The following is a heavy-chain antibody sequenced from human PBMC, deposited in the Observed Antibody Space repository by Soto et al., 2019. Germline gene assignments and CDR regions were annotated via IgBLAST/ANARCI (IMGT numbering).Heavy chain of an antibody. CDR3: TTGLTIFGVVIEP. Sequence: PGWSLRLSCAASGFTFSNALMTLVRQAPGKGLEWVGRIKSKSDGATTDYAAPVRGRFIISRDDSKNTLYLQMNSLKTEDTAVYYCTTGLTIFGVVIEPWGQGTLVTVYS. J-gene: IGHJ5*02. CDR1: GFTFSNAL. D-gene: IGHD3-3*01. CDR2: IKSKSDGATT. V-gene: IGHV3-15*01.